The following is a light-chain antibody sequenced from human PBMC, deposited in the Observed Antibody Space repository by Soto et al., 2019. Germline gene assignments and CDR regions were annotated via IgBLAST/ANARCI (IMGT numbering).Light chain of an antibody. V-gene: IGKV1-5*01. J-gene: IGKJ1*01. CDR1: QSISNK. CDR3: QHYAFLWT. Sequence: NQLTQAASTLSASVGDRVTITCRASQSISNKLAWYQQKPGKAPKVLIFDAATLESGVPSRFSASGSGTDFSLTISSLQPDDSATYYCQHYAFLWTFGQGTKVDIK. CDR2: DAA.